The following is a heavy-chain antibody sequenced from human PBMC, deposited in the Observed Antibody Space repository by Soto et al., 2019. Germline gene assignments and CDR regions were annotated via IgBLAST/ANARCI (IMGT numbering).Heavy chain of an antibody. CDR3: AKDHDEDFGYDLDYFNY. CDR2: ISWEGGSI. J-gene: IGHJ4*02. V-gene: IGHV3-9*01. CDR1: GFTFNNYA. Sequence: EVQLVESGGALVQPGRSLRLSCSASGFTFNNYAMHGVRQAPGKGLEWVSGISWEGGSIGYADSVKGRFTISRDNAKNSLYLEMNRLRSEDTALYYCAKDHDEDFGYDLDYFNYWGQGTLVTVSS. D-gene: IGHD5-12*01.